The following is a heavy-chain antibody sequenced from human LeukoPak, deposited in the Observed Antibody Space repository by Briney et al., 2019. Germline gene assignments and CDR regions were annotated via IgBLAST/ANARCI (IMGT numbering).Heavy chain of an antibody. CDR2: MYYSGST. J-gene: IGHJ5*02. D-gene: IGHD3-22*01. V-gene: IGHV4-30-4*01. Sequence: ASQTLSLTCTISGGSISSGDYYWSWIRQPPGKGLEWIAYMYYSGSTYYNPSLKSRVTMSADTSKNQLSLKLSSVTAADTAVYYCARPYYYDSRIDPWGQGILVTVSS. CDR1: GGSISSGDYY. CDR3: ARPYYYDSRIDP.